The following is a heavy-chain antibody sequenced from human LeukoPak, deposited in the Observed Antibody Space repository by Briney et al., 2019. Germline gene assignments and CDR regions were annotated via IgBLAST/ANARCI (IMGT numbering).Heavy chain of an antibody. J-gene: IGHJ5*02. D-gene: IGHD3-10*01. CDR3: ARVEFTMVRGVGRNFDP. Sequence: QAGGSLRLSCEASRFSFSAYPMGWVRRAPGKGLEWVANIKQDGSEKYYVDSVKGRFTISRDNAKNSLYLQMNSLRAEDTAVYYCARVEFTMVRGVGRNFDPWGQGTLVTVSS. CDR1: RFSFSAYP. V-gene: IGHV3-7*01. CDR2: IKQDGSEK.